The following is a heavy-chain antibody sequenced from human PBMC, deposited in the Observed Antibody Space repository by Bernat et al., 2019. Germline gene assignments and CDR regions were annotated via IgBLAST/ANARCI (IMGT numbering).Heavy chain of an antibody. J-gene: IGHJ4*02. V-gene: IGHV3-48*03. CDR3: ALDWGSYYFDY. CDR1: GFTFSSYE. Sequence: EVQLVESGGGLVQPGGSLRLSCAASGFTFSSYEMNWVRQAPGKGLEWVSYIGSSGSAKYYADSVKGRFTISRDNAKNSLYLQMNSLRAEDTAVYYCALDWGSYYFDYWGQGTLVTVSS. D-gene: IGHD3-16*01. CDR2: IGSSGSAK.